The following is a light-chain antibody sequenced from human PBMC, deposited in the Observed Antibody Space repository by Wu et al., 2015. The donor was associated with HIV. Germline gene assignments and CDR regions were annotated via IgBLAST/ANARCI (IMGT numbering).Light chain of an antibody. CDR3: QQSVSHYS. Sequence: DIQMTQSPSTLAASVGDTVSITCRASQSLGYWLAWYQQQPTKAPKLLIFKASTLADGVPSRFSGSGSGTDFTLTITSLQPDDFATYYCQQSVSHYSFGQGTKLEIK. V-gene: IGKV1-5*03. CDR1: QSLGYW. CDR2: KAS. J-gene: IGKJ2*03.